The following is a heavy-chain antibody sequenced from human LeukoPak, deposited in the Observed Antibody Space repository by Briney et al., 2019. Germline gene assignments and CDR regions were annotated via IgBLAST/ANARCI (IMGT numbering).Heavy chain of an antibody. J-gene: IGHJ4*02. CDR1: GFTFSSYW. V-gene: IGHV3-74*01. CDR3: ARVRSSGWSYFDY. Sequence: PGGSLRLSCAASGFTFSSYWMHWVRQAPGKGLVWVSRINSDGSSTSYADSVKGRFTISRDNAKNTLYLQMNSLRPEDTAVYYCARVRSSGWSYFDYWGQGTLATVSS. CDR2: INSDGSST. D-gene: IGHD6-19*01.